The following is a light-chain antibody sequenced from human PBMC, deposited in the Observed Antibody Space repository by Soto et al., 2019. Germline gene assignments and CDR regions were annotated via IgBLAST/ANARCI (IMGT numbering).Light chain of an antibody. J-gene: IGLJ2*01. CDR1: SSDVGGYNY. CDR2: EVS. CDR3: SSYTTSSTLGVL. V-gene: IGLV2-14*01. Sequence: QSALTQPASVSGSPGQSITISCTGTSSDVGGYNYVSWYQQHPGKAPKLMIFEVSNRPSGVSSRFSGSKSANTASLTISGLQAEDEADYYCSSYTTSSTLGVLFGGGTKVTVL.